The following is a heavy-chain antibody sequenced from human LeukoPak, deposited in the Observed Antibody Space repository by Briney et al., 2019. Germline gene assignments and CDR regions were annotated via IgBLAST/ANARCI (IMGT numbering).Heavy chain of an antibody. V-gene: IGHV4-4*07. D-gene: IGHD6-6*01. Sequence: NPSETLSLTCTVSGGSISSYYWSWIRQPAGKGLEWIGRIYTSGSTNYNPSLKSRVTMSVDTSKNQFSLKLSSVTAADTAVYYCARDISDSSSYWFDPWGQGTLVTVSS. CDR2: IYTSGST. J-gene: IGHJ5*02. CDR3: ARDISDSSSYWFDP. CDR1: GGSISSYY.